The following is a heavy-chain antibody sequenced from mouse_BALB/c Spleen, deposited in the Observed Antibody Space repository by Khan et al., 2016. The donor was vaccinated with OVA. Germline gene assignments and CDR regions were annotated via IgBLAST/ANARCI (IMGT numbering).Heavy chain of an antibody. J-gene: IGHJ3*01. CDR1: GFTFSTYG. D-gene: IGHD1-1*01. Sequence: EVELVESGGDLVKPGGSLKLSCAASGFTFSTYGMSWVRQTPDKRLEWVATVSTGGGYTYYPDSVKGRFTISRDNAKNTLYLHMSSLKSESTAMVDCAIHEYYYDSEGFAYWGQGTLVTVSA. V-gene: IGHV5-6*01. CDR2: VSTGGGYT. CDR3: AIHEYYYDSEGFAY.